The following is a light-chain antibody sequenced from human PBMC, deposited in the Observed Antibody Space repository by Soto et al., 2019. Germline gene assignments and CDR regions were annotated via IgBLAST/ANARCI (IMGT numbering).Light chain of an antibody. V-gene: IGKV3-15*01. Sequence: EIVMTQSPATLSVSPGERATLSYRASQSISNNLAWYQKKPGQAPRLLIYGASTRATGIPARFSGSRSGTEFTLTISSLQSEDFAVYYCQQYNNWWTFGQGTRVEIK. CDR3: QQYNNWWT. CDR2: GAS. CDR1: QSISNN. J-gene: IGKJ1*01.